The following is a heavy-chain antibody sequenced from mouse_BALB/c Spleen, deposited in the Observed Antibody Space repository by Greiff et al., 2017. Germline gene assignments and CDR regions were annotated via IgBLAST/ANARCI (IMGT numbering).Heavy chain of an antibody. V-gene: IGHV1-20*02. CDR2: INPYNGDT. Sequence: VQLKQSGPELVKPGASVKISCKASGYSFTGYFMNWVMQSHGKSLEWIGRINPYNGDTFYNQKFKGKATLTVDKSSSTAHMELRSLASEDSAVYYCAREGNYPFDYWGQGTTLTVSS. J-gene: IGHJ2*01. D-gene: IGHD2-1*01. CDR3: AREGNYPFDY. CDR1: GYSFTGYF.